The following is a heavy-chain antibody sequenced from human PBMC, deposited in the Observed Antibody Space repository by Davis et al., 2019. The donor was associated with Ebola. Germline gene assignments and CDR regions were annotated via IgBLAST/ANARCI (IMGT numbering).Heavy chain of an antibody. CDR1: GFTFSSYA. Sequence: PGGSLRLSCAASGFTFSSYAMHWVRQAPGKGLEWVAVISYDGSNKYYADSVKGRFTISRDNSKNTLYLQMNSLRAEDTAVYYCARDPGGSSGWYYYYYGMDVWGQGTTVTVSS. V-gene: IGHV3-30-3*01. D-gene: IGHD6-19*01. CDR3: ARDPGGSSGWYYYYYGMDV. J-gene: IGHJ6*02. CDR2: ISYDGSNK.